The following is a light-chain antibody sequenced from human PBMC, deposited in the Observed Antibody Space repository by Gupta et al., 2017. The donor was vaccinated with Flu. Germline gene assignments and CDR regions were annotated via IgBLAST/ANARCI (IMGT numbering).Light chain of an antibody. V-gene: IGLV2-14*03. CDR1: SSDVGTYNY. Sequence: QSALTQPASVSGSPGQSITIPFTGTSSDVGTYNYVSWYQQHPGNAPKLIMYEVSNRPSGVSHRFSGSKSGNTASLTISGLQDEDEADYYCSSPTTSSALFVVFGGGTKLTVL. CDR3: SSPTTSSALFVV. J-gene: IGLJ2*01. CDR2: EVS.